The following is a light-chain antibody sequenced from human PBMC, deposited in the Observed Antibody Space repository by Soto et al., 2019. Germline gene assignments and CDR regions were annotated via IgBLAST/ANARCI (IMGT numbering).Light chain of an antibody. CDR1: QSVSSY. J-gene: IGKJ1*01. Sequence: PGKRAPLSCRASQSVSSYLAWYQPRPGQAPRLLIYGASSRATGIPDRFSGSGSGTDFTLAISSLQSEDFAIYYCQQYNNWPQTFGQGTKVDIK. V-gene: IGKV3D-15*01. CDR2: GAS. CDR3: QQYNNWPQT.